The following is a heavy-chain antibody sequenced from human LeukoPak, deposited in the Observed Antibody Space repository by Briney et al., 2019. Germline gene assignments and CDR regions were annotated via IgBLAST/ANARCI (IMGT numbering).Heavy chain of an antibody. D-gene: IGHD3-10*01. V-gene: IGHV1-2*02. Sequence: ASVKVSCKASGYTFTDYYMHWVRQAPGQGPEWMGWINANSGDTNYAQKFQGRVTMTRDTSINTAYMELSRLRSDDTAVYYCARIYGSGSYYPYYFDYWGQGTLVTVSS. CDR1: GYTFTDYY. CDR3: ARIYGSGSYYPYYFDY. CDR2: INANSGDT. J-gene: IGHJ4*02.